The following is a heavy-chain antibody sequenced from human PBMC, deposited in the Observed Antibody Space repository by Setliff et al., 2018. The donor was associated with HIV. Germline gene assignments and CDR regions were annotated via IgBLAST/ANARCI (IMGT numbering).Heavy chain of an antibody. V-gene: IGHV4-34*01. J-gene: IGHJ4*01. CDR3: ARGRDYTGSWFRPFYLDF. CDR1: GGSFSGYY. CDR2: INHSGST. D-gene: IGHD3-3*01. Sequence: PSETLSLTCAVYGGSFSGYYWSWIRQPPGKGLEWLGEINHSGSTAYNLALESRVSMSIDTSKNQFSLKLTSVTAADTAIYYCARGRDYTGSWFRPFYLDFWGHGNLVTVSS.